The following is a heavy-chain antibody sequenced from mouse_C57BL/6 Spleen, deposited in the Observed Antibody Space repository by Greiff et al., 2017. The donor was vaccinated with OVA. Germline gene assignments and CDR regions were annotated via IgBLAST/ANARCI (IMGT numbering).Heavy chain of an antibody. CDR2: IHPNSGST. J-gene: IGHJ2*01. D-gene: IGHD1-1*01. V-gene: IGHV1-64*01. CDR3: ARWDYYGSLFDY. CDR1: GYTFTSYW. Sequence: QVQLQQSGAELVKPGASVKLSCKASGYTFTSYWMHWVKQRPGQGLEWIGMIHPNSGSTNYNEKFKSKATLTVDKSSSTAYMQLSSLTSEDSAVYYCARWDYYGSLFDYWGQGTTLTVSS.